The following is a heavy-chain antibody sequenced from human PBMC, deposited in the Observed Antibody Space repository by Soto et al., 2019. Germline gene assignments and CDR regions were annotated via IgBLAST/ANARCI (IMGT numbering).Heavy chain of an antibody. CDR3: ARGGVIRFLRGHRDNWFDP. D-gene: IGHD3-3*01. J-gene: IGHJ5*02. CDR1: GYTFTGYY. V-gene: IGHV1-2*04. CDR2: INPNSGGT. Sequence: GASVKVSCKASGYTFTGYYMHWVRQAPGQGLEWTGWINPNSGGTNYAQKFQGWVTMTRDTSISTAYMKLSRLRSDDTAVYYCARGGVIRFLRGHRDNWFDPWGQGTLVTV.